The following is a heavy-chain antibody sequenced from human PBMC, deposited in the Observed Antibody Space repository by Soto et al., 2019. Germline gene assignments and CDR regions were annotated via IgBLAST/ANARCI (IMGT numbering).Heavy chain of an antibody. D-gene: IGHD6-19*01. V-gene: IGHV3-30-3*01. CDR2: LSYDGSNK. J-gene: IGHJ4*02. CDR3: ARDRAAVADFDY. Sequence: PGGSLRLSCAASGFTFSSYAMHWVRQAPGKGLEWVAVLSYDGSNKYYADSVKGRFTISRDNSKNTLYLQMNSLRAEDTALYYCARDRAAVADFDYWGQGTLVTVSS. CDR1: GFTFSSYA.